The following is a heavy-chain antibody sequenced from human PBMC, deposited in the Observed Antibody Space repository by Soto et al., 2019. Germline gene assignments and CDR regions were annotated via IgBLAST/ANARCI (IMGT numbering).Heavy chain of an antibody. J-gene: IGHJ6*02. V-gene: IGHV3-33*01. CDR2: IWFDGSGR. CDR1: GFNFSSYG. CDR3: ARSTGVTADYGMDV. Sequence: GGSLRLSCSASGFNFSSYGMHWVRQAPGKGLEWVAFIWFDGSGRFYADSVEGRFTISRDTSKKMLYLQMNSLRAEDTALYYCARSTGVTADYGMDVWGQGTTVTV. D-gene: IGHD2-2*01.